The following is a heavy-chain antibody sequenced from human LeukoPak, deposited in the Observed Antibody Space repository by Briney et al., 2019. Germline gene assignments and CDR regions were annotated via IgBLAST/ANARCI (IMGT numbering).Heavy chain of an antibody. CDR3: ARPYCGGDCYTPYYGMDV. D-gene: IGHD2-21*02. Sequence: PGGSLRLSCAASGFTFSSYAMHWVRQAPGKGLEXXXVISYDGSNKYYADSVKGRFTISRDNSKNTLYLQMNSLRAEDTAVYYCARPYCGGDCYTPYYGMDVWGQGTTVTVSS. J-gene: IGHJ6*02. V-gene: IGHV3-30-3*01. CDR2: ISYDGSNK. CDR1: GFTFSSYA.